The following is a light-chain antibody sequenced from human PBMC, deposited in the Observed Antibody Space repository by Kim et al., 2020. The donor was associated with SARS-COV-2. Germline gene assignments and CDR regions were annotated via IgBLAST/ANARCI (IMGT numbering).Light chain of an antibody. V-gene: IGLV2-14*03. Sequence: GHSSTISCTGTRSDVGGYNYVSWYQQHPGKAPKLMIYDVSKRPSGVSNRFSGSKSGNTASLTISGLQAEDEADYYCSSYTSSSTLVFGGGTQLTVL. J-gene: IGLJ3*02. CDR3: SSYTSSSTLV. CDR2: DVS. CDR1: RSDVGGYNY.